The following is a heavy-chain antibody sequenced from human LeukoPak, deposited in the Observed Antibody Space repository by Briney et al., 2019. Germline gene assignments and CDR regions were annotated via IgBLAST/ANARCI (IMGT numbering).Heavy chain of an antibody. J-gene: IGHJ3*02. D-gene: IGHD4-17*01. CDR2: ISAYNGNT. Sequence: ASVKVSCKASGYTFTSYGISWVRHAPGQGLEWMGWISAYNGNTNYAQKLQGRVTMTTDTSTSTAYMELRSLRSDDTAVYYCARVGDYGGLGMVFDIWGQGTMVTVSS. V-gene: IGHV1-18*01. CDR3: ARVGDYGGLGMVFDI. CDR1: GYTFTSYG.